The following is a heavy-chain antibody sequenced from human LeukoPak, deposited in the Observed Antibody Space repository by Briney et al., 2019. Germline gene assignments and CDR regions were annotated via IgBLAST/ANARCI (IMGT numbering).Heavy chain of an antibody. V-gene: IGHV3-23*01. CDR2: ITGGGDYT. Sequence: GGSLRLSCAASGFSFSGYAMGWVRQAPGKGLEWVSAITGGGDYTDYADSVKGRFTISRDNSKSTVYLQISSLRGEDAAVYYCAREGPNYYDSSGSVYYWGQGTLVTVSS. D-gene: IGHD3-22*01. CDR3: AREGPNYYDSSGSVYY. CDR1: GFSFSGYA. J-gene: IGHJ4*02.